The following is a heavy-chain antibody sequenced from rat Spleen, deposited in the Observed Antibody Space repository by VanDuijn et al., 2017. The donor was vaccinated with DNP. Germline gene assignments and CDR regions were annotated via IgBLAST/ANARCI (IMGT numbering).Heavy chain of an antibody. CDR1: GYSITSSYR. D-gene: IGHD1-4*01. V-gene: IGHV3-3*01. CDR3: ARWPGYNPPYAMDA. CDR2: VNSAGST. Sequence: EVQLQESGPGLVKPSQSLSLTCSVTGYSITSSYRWSWIRKFPGNKLEWMGSVNSAGSTNCNPSLKSRISITRDTSKNQFFLQVNSVTTEDTATYYCARWPGYNPPYAMDAWGQGTSVTVSS. J-gene: IGHJ4*01.